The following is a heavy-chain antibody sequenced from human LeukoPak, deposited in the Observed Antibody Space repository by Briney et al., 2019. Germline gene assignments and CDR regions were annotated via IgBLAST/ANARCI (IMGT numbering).Heavy chain of an antibody. Sequence: ASVKVSCKASGYTFTGYYMHWVRQAPGQGLEWMGWINPNSGGTNYAQKFQGRVTMTRDTSISTAYMELSRLRSDDTAVYYCARQPPGYCSGGSCYGGWFDPWGQGTLVTVSS. CDR3: ARQPPGYCSGGSCYGGWFDP. CDR2: INPNSGGT. V-gene: IGHV1-2*02. CDR1: GYTFTGYY. J-gene: IGHJ5*02. D-gene: IGHD2-15*01.